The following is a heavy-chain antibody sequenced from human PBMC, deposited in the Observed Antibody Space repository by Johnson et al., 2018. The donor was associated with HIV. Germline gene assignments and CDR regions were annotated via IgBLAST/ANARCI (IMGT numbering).Heavy chain of an antibody. CDR1: GFTFSSYG. V-gene: IGHV3-7*01. Sequence: VQLVESGGGVVQPGRSLRLSCAASGFTFSSYGMHWVRQAPGKGLEWVANIKQDGTEKYYVDSVKGRFPISRDKAKNSLYLQMNRLKAEDTAVYYCARDQGSNDYGDYSGRSDAFDIWGQGTMVTVSS. J-gene: IGHJ3*02. CDR2: IKQDGTEK. CDR3: ARDQGSNDYGDYSGRSDAFDI. D-gene: IGHD4-17*01.